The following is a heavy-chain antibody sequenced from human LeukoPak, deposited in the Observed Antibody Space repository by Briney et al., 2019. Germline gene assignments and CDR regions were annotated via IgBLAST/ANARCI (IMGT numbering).Heavy chain of an antibody. CDR2: IKGDGSEK. D-gene: IGHD2-2*01. J-gene: IGHJ4*02. CDR1: GFTFSSYW. Sequence: PGGSLRLSCAASGFTFSSYWMSWVRQAPGKGLEWVANIKGDGSEKYYVDSVKGRFTMSRDNAENSLYQQMNSLRAEDTAVYYCARTKGIMPFDYWGQGTLVTVSS. V-gene: IGHV3-7*01. CDR3: ARTKGIMPFDY.